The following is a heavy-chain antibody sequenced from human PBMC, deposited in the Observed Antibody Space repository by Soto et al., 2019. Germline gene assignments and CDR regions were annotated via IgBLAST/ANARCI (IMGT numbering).Heavy chain of an antibody. V-gene: IGHV1-69*13. CDR3: ARGSEAAGNPYYFDY. CDR1: GGTFSSYA. J-gene: IGHJ4*02. Sequence: GASVKVSCKASGGTFSSYAISWVRQAPGQGLEWMGGIIPIFGTANYAQKFQGRVTITADESTSTAYMELSSLRSEDTAVYYCARGSEAAGNPYYFDYWGQGTLVTVSS. CDR2: IIPIFGTA. D-gene: IGHD6-13*01.